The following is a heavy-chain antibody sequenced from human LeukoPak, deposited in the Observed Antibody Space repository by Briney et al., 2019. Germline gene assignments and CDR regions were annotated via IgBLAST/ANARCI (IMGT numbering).Heavy chain of an antibody. D-gene: IGHD2-2*02. CDR3: AKYCSSTSCYKYAFDI. V-gene: IGHV3-23*01. Sequence: GGSLRLSCAASGFTFSSYAMSWVRQAPGKGLEWVSAISGSGGSTYYADSVKGRFTISRDNSKNTLYLQMNSLRAEDTAVYYCAKYCSSTSCYKYAFDIWGQGTMVTVSS. CDR1: GFTFSSYA. J-gene: IGHJ3*02. CDR2: ISGSGGST.